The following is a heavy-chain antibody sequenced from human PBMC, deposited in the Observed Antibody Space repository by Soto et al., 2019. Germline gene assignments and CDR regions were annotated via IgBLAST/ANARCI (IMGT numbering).Heavy chain of an antibody. J-gene: IGHJ4*02. V-gene: IGHV3-23*01. CDR3: AKDLIDYSNSYFDY. CDR1: RFSFSNYA. Sequence: PEGSLRLSCATSRFSFSNYAMSWVRQAPGKGLEWVAGISSSGYTYYVDSLKGRFTISRDNSKNSLYLQMNSLRAEDTAVYYCAKDLIDYSNSYFDYWGQGTLVTVSS. D-gene: IGHD4-4*01. CDR2: ISSSGYT.